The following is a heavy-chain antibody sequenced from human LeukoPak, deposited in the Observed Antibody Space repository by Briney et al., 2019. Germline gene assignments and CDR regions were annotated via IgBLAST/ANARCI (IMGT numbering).Heavy chain of an antibody. D-gene: IGHD6-13*01. CDR1: GFTFSSYS. CDR2: ISSSSSYI. Sequence: PGGSLRLSCAASGFTFSSYSMNWVRQAPGRRLEWVSSISSSSSYIYYADSVKGRFTISRDNAKNSLYLQMYSLRAEDTAVYYCAPGETWSSSWPGYWGQGTLVTVSS. J-gene: IGHJ4*02. CDR3: APGETWSSSWPGY. V-gene: IGHV3-21*01.